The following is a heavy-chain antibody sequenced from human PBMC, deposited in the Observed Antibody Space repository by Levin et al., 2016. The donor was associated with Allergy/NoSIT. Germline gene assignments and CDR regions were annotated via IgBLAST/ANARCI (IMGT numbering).Heavy chain of an antibody. CDR1: GFSFSTYA. J-gene: IGHJ4*02. CDR2: ISSHSTYI. D-gene: IGHD1-26*01. V-gene: IGHV3-21*01. CDR3: ARDIGGSPAGFVS. Sequence: GESLKISCAASGFSFSTYAMNWVRQAPGKGLEWVSSISSHSTYIYYADSVRGRFTISRDNAKNSLYLEMNSLRAEDTAVYYCARDIGGSPAGFVSWGQGTLVSVSS.